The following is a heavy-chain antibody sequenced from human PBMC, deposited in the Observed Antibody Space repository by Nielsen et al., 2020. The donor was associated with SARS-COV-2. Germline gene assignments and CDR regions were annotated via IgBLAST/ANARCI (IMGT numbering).Heavy chain of an antibody. CDR1: GFSLTTSGVG. Sequence: SGPTLVKPPQTLTLTCRFSGFSLTTSGVGVGWIRQPPGKALEWLALIDWDDETLYSTSLKPRLTISKDTSKSQVVLTMTNMDPVDTATYYCARTSATGYSDFWGQGALVTVS. CDR2: IDWDDET. J-gene: IGHJ4*02. V-gene: IGHV2-70*01. CDR3: ARTSATGYSDF. D-gene: IGHD5-12*01.